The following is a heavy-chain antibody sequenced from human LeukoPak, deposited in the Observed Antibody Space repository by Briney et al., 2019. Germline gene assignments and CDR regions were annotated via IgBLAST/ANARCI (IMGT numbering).Heavy chain of an antibody. D-gene: IGHD3-10*01. CDR1: GASISSLY. Sequence: LETLSLTCAVSGASISSLYWNWIRQPPGKGLEYIGYMYYDGSTNYNPSLKSRVTISKDTSKNQFSLKLSSVTAADTAVYYCARNPYASSGSSRFDPWGQGTLVTVSS. CDR2: MYYDGST. V-gene: IGHV4-59*08. J-gene: IGHJ5*02. CDR3: ARNPYASSGSSRFDP.